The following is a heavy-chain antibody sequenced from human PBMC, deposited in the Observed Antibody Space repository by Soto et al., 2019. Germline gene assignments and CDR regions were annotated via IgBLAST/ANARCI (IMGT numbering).Heavy chain of an antibody. CDR3: AXDPRWKSSSWWVRWFDP. CDR2: INAGNGNT. Sequence: ASVKVSCKASGYTFTSYAMHWVRQAPGQRLEWMGWINAGNGNTKYSQKFQGRVTITRDTSASTAYMELSSLRSEDTAVYYCAXDPRWKSSSWWVRWFDPWGQGTLVTVSS. D-gene: IGHD6-13*01. V-gene: IGHV1-3*01. CDR1: GYTFTSYA. J-gene: IGHJ5*02.